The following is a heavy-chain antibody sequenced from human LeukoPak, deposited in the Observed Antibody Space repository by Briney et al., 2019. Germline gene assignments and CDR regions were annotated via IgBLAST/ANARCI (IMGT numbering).Heavy chain of an antibody. V-gene: IGHV3-13*01. D-gene: IGHD2-15*01. CDR3: TKEFCGSRAACAGGSYYDL. CDR1: GLTFSKDD. CDR2: IGVTGDT. Sequence: GGSLRLSWAAAGLTFSKDDFHWVRQAPGKVLGWVAAIGVTGDTYFDASVKGRFTISREDAANSLYLQLRRLGAGDTALYYCTKEFCGSRAACAGGSYYDLWGGGALVTVSS. J-gene: IGHJ2*01.